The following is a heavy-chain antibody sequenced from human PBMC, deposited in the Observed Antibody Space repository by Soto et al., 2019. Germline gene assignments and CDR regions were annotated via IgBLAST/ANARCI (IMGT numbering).Heavy chain of an antibody. Sequence: QVQLVQSGAEVKKPGDSVKVSCKASGYTFTDYAVSWVREAPGQGLEWMGWISAYNDNINYAQKFQGRVTMTTDTSMSTVYMELRSLRSDDTAVYFCARFDWLSAWFDPWGQGTPVTVSS. J-gene: IGHJ5*02. CDR3: ARFDWLSAWFDP. CDR2: ISAYNDNI. CDR1: GYTFTDYA. V-gene: IGHV1-18*01. D-gene: IGHD3-9*01.